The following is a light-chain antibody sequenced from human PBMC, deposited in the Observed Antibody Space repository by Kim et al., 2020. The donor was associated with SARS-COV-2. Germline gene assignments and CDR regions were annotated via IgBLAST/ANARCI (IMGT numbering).Light chain of an antibody. V-gene: IGKV1-27*01. J-gene: IGKJ1*01. CDR2: SAT. CDR3: QKYNAAPWK. CDR1: QDISNY. Sequence: DIQMTQSPSSLSASVGDDVTITCRASQDISNYLSWYQQKPGKAPKLLIYSATTLQFGISSRFSGSGSGTDFTLTISDLQPEDVSTYYCQKYNAAPWKFGHGTKVEIK.